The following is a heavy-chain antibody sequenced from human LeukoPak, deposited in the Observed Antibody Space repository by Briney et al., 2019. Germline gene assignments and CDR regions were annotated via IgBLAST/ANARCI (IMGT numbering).Heavy chain of an antibody. CDR3: AASSGVTLGRF. J-gene: IGHJ4*02. Sequence: PSETLSLTCTVSGGSIGSGTHYYNWIRQHPGKGLEWIGYIYHTGITSYNPSLKSRVIMSEDTSINQVSLKLSSLTAADTAVYYCAASSGVTLGRFWGQGTLVSVSS. D-gene: IGHD3-16*01. CDR1: GGSIGSGTHY. V-gene: IGHV4-31*03. CDR2: IYHTGIT.